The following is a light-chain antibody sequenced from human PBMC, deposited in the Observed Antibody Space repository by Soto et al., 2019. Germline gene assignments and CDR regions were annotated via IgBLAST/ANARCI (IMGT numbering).Light chain of an antibody. J-gene: IGLJ3*02. Sequence: QPVLTQSSSASASLGSSVTLTCTLSSGHITYIIAWHQQQPGKAPRYLMKVEGSGSYNKGSGVPGRFSGSSSGAYRYLTISNLQFEDEADYHCETWDRRPGVFGGGTKLTVL. V-gene: IGLV4-60*02. CDR2: VEGSGSY. CDR1: SGHITYI. CDR3: ETWDRRPGV.